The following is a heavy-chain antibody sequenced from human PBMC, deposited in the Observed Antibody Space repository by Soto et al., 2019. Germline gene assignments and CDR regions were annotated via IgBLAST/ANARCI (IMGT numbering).Heavy chain of an antibody. CDR2: IYWDGDK. CDR3: AHRRGAYYFDY. CDR1: GFSLSTNGVG. V-gene: IGHV2-5*02. Sequence: QITLKESGPTLVKPTQPLTLTCTFSGFSLSTNGVGVGWIRQPPGKDLEWLALIYWDGDKRYSPSLKSRLTITKDTSKNQVVLTMTNMDPVDTATYYCAHRRGAYYFDYWGQGTLVTVSS. J-gene: IGHJ4*02. D-gene: IGHD1-26*01.